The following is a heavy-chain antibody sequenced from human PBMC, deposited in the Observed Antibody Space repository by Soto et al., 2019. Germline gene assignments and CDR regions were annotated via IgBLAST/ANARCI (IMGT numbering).Heavy chain of an antibody. Sequence: PGGSLRLSCAASGFTFSSYGMHWVRQAPGKGLEWVAVIWYDGSNKYYADSVKGRFTISRDNSKNTLYLQMNSLRAEDTAVYYCARGGGMVYAPGDYYYYMDVWGKGTTVTVSS. D-gene: IGHD2-8*01. CDR2: IWYDGSNK. CDR3: ARGGGMVYAPGDYYYYMDV. J-gene: IGHJ6*03. V-gene: IGHV3-33*01. CDR1: GFTFSSYG.